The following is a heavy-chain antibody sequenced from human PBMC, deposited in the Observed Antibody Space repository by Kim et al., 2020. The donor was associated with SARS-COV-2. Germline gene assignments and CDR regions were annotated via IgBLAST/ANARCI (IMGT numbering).Heavy chain of an antibody. J-gene: IGHJ6*02. CDR1: GFTFSSYG. Sequence: GGSLRLSCAASGFTFSSYGMHWVRQAPGKGLEWVAVISYDGSNKYYADSVKGRFTISRDNSKNTLYLQMNSLRAEDTAVYYCAKDRWQTSADYYYGMDVWGQGTTVTVSS. V-gene: IGHV3-30*18. CDR2: ISYDGSNK. CDR3: AKDRWQTSADYYYGMDV. D-gene: IGHD3-16*02.